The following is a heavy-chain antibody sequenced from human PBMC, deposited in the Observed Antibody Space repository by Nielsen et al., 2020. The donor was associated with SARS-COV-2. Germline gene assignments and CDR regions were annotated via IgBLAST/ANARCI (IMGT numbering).Heavy chain of an antibody. CDR1: GGTFSSYA. CDR2: IIPIFGTA. Sequence: SVKVSCKASGGTFSSYAISWVRQAPGQGPEWMGGIIPIFGTANYAQKFQGRVTITADKSTSTAYMELSSLRSEDTAVYYCASQIAAPNWFDPWGQGTLVTVSS. CDR3: ASQIAAPNWFDP. D-gene: IGHD6-13*01. V-gene: IGHV1-69*06. J-gene: IGHJ5*02.